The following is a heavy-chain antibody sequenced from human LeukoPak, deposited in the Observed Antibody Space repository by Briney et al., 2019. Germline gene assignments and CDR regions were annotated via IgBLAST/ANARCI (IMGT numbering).Heavy chain of an antibody. D-gene: IGHD7-27*01. CDR3: AKIPALTRGYYYYYMDV. J-gene: IGHJ6*03. CDR2: INTDGSST. V-gene: IGHV3-74*01. CDR1: GFTFSSYW. Sequence: GGSLRLSCAASGFTFSSYWMHWVRQAPGKGLVWVSRINTDGSSTSYADSVKGRFTISRDNSKNTLYLQMNSLRAEDTAVYYCAKIPALTRGYYYYYMDVWGKGTTVTVSS.